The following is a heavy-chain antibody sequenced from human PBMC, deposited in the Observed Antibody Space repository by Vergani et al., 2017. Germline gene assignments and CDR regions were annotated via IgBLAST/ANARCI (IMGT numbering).Heavy chain of an antibody. V-gene: IGHV3-23*01. J-gene: IGHJ6*02. Sequence: EVQLLESGGDLVQPGGSLRLSCAASGFTFNHYAMNWVRQAPGKGLEWVSGISGSGGSTYYPGSVKGRFTISRDSSKNTLYLQMNSLSAGDTAVYYCEKANPRNSGYDYLYYYHAMDVWGQGTTVTVSS. CDR2: ISGSGGST. CDR1: GFTFNHYA. CDR3: EKANPRNSGYDYLYYYHAMDV. D-gene: IGHD5-12*01.